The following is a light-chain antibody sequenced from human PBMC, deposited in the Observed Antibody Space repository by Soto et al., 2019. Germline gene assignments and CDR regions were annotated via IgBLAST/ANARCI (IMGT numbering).Light chain of an antibody. J-gene: IGKJ1*01. Sequence: EIVLTQSPATLSVSPGDRATLSCRASQSVNSNLAWYHLKPGQAPRLLIYGASIRAAGIPARFTGSGSGTEFTLTISSLQFDDSAVYYCQQYNNWWTFGQGTKV. CDR3: QQYNNWWT. CDR1: QSVNSN. V-gene: IGKV3-15*01. CDR2: GAS.